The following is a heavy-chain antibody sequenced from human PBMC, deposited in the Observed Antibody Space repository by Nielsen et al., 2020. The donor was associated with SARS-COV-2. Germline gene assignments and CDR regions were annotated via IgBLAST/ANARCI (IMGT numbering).Heavy chain of an antibody. V-gene: IGHV7-4-1*02. J-gene: IGHJ6*02. D-gene: IGHD3-3*01. CDR1: GYTFTSYA. CDR3: ARDGGITIFGVAPLNYYYGMDV. CDR2: INTNTGNP. Sequence: ASVKVSCKASGYTFTSYAMNWVRQAPGQGLEWMGWINTNTGNPTYAQGFTGRFVFSLDTSVSTAYLQISSLKAEDTAVYYCARDGGITIFGVAPLNYYYGMDVWGQGALVTVSS.